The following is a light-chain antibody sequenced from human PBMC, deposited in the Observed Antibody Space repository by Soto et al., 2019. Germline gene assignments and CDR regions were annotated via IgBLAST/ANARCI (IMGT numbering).Light chain of an antibody. CDR3: MQALQTPWT. Sequence: DIAMTQYPLSLPVTPGEPASISCRSSQSLLHSNGYNYLDWYLQTTGQPPQILIYLGSNRDSGVPDRFSGSGSGTDFTLKISRVEAEDVGVYYCMQALQTPWTFGQGTKVDIK. V-gene: IGKV2-28*01. J-gene: IGKJ1*01. CDR1: QSLLHSNGYNY. CDR2: LGS.